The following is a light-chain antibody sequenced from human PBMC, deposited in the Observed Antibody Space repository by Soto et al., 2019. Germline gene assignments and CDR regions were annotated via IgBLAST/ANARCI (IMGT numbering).Light chain of an antibody. V-gene: IGKV1-39*01. CDR2: AAS. CDR3: QQSYSIPWT. CDR1: QSISTY. Sequence: IQLTPSPSSLSASVGDRVTITCRASQSISTYLNWYQQKPGKAPKLLIYAASSLQTGVPSKFSGSGSGTDFTLTISSLQPEDFGTYYCQQSYSIPWTYGRGTKVDIK. J-gene: IGKJ1*01.